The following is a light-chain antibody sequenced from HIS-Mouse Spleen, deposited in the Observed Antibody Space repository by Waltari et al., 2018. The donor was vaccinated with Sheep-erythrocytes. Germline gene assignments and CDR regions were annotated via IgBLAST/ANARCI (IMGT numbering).Light chain of an antibody. CDR1: QSALYRSNNKNY. V-gene: IGKV4-1*01. CDR2: CAS. CDR3: QQYYSTPLT. J-gene: IGKJ4*01. Sequence: DIVMTQSPDSLAVSLGERATINCKSSQSALYRSNNKNYLTWYQQKPGQPPKLFVYCASTRKSAVPARFSGSWSATDFTLTISSLQAEDVAVYYCQQYYSTPLTFGGGTKVEIK.